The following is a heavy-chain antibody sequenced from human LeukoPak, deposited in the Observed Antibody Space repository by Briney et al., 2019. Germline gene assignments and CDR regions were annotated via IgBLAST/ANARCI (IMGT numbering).Heavy chain of an antibody. V-gene: IGHV3-33*01. J-gene: IGHJ6*02. CDR2: IWYDGSNK. CDR1: GFTFSSYG. Sequence: GGSLRLSCAASGFTFSSYGMHWVRQAPGKGLEWVAVIWYDGSNKDYADSVKGRFTISRDNSKNTLYLQMNSLRAEDTAVYYCARDSKGYCSSTSCYVGHYYCYGMDVWGQGTTVTVSS. CDR3: ARDSKGYCSSTSCYVGHYYCYGMDV. D-gene: IGHD2-2*01.